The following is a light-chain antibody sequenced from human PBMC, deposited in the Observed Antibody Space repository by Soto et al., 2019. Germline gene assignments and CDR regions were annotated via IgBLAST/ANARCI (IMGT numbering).Light chain of an antibody. V-gene: IGLV2-14*01. CDR2: DDS. CDR3: SSYTSSRTLYV. CDR1: STDVGGDND. Sequence: QSALTQPASVSGSPGQSITISCTGISTDVGGDNDVSWYQQHPGKAPKLLIYDDSNRPSGVSNRFSGSKSGNTASLTISGLQAEDEADYYCSSYTSSRTLYVFGTGTKLTVL. J-gene: IGLJ1*01.